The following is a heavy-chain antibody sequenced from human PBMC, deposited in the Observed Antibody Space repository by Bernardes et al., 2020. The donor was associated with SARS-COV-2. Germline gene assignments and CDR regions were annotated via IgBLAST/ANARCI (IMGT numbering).Heavy chain of an antibody. D-gene: IGHD1-1*01. CDR1: GYTFIGYY. J-gene: IGHJ5*02. Sequence: ASVKVSCKASGYTFIGYYIHWVRQAPGLGLEWMGWMNPNSGGTNCAQKFHGRVTMTRDTSITTAYIELNSLMSDDTAVYYCARLKGVQLERRPLGWFDPWGQGTLVTVSS. V-gene: IGHV1-2*02. CDR3: ARLKGVQLERRPLGWFDP. CDR2: MNPNSGGT.